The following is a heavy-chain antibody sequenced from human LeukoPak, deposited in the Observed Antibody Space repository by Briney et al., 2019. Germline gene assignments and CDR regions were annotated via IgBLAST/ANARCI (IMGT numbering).Heavy chain of an antibody. CDR2: IWYDGSNK. V-gene: IGHV3-33*08. Sequence: PGGSLRLSCAASGFTFSSYWMSWVRQAPGKGLEWVAVIWYDGSNKYYADSVKGRFTISRDNSKNTLYLQMNSLRAEDTAVYYCARDSYSANDYWGQGTLVTVSS. D-gene: IGHD2-21*01. CDR3: ARDSYSANDY. CDR1: GFTFSSYW. J-gene: IGHJ4*02.